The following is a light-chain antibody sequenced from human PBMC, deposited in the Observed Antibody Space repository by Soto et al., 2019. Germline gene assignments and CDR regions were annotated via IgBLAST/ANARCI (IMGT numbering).Light chain of an antibody. J-gene: IGKJ3*01. Sequence: DIVMTQSPDSLSVSLGERATINCKSSQSGLYSSNNENYLAWYQQKPGQPPKLLIYWASTRESGVPDRFSGSGSGTDFTLTISSLQAEDVAVYYCQQYYNTPFTFGPGTKVDIK. V-gene: IGKV4-1*01. CDR2: WAS. CDR1: QSGLYSSNNENY. CDR3: QQYYNTPFT.